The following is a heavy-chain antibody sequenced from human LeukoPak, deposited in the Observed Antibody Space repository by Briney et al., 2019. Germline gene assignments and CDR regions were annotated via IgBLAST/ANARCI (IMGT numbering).Heavy chain of an antibody. CDR2: INPSGGST. J-gene: IGHJ4*02. Sequence: ASVKVSCKASGYTSTSYYMHWVRQAPGQGLEWMGIINPSGGSTSYAQKFQGRVTMTRDTSTSTVYMELSSLRSEDTAVYYCAREDSSGYYFLYWGQGTLVTVSS. D-gene: IGHD3-22*01. CDR1: GYTSTSYY. V-gene: IGHV1-46*01. CDR3: AREDSSGYYFLY.